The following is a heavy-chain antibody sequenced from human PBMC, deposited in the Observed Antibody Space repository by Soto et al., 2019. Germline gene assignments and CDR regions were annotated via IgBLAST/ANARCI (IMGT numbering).Heavy chain of an antibody. D-gene: IGHD3-16*01. V-gene: IGHV1-18*01. J-gene: IGHJ6*02. CDR2: ISPYSGNT. Sequence: QVQLVQSGDEVRKPGSSVKVSCKASGYIFVNYGIAWVRQAPGQGLEWMGWISPYSGNTHNASKVQGRLTMTTDTSTSTADMDLGSLTSDNTAVYYGAMVDNYVTPTPQDVWGQGTTVTVSS. CDR3: AMVDNYVTPTPQDV. CDR1: GYIFVNYG.